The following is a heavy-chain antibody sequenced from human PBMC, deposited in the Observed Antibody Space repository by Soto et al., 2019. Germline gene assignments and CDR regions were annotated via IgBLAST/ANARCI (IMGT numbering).Heavy chain of an antibody. V-gene: IGHV3-33*01. CDR3: ARGEGYSPPYYFDY. CDR1: GFTFSSYG. J-gene: IGHJ4*02. CDR2: IWYDGSNK. D-gene: IGHD3-22*01. Sequence: PGGSLRLSCAASGFTFSSYGMHWVRQAPGKGLEWVAVIWYDGSNKYYADSVKGRFTISRDNSKNTLYLQMNSLRAEDTAVYYCARGEGYSPPYYFDYWGQGTLVTVSS.